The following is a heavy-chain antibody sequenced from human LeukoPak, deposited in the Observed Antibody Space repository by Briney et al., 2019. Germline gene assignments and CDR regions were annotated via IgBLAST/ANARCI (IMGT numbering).Heavy chain of an antibody. CDR2: ISGSGDKT. Sequence: PGGSLRLSCAASGFAFRTYAMSWVRQAPGKGLEGVSAISGSGDKTFYAESVKGRFTISRDNSKNTLYLQMNSLRAEDTAVYYCARGAGYNYPYYFDYWGQGTLVTVSS. D-gene: IGHD5-24*01. CDR1: GFAFRTYA. CDR3: ARGAGYNYPYYFDY. J-gene: IGHJ4*02. V-gene: IGHV3-23*01.